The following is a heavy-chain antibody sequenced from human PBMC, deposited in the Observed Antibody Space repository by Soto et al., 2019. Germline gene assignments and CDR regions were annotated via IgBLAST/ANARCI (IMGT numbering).Heavy chain of an antibody. D-gene: IGHD4-17*01. Sequence: ASETLSLTCTVSGGSISSASYYWGWIRQPPGKGLEWIGSIYYSGSTYYNPSLKSRVTISVDTSKNQFSLKLSSVTAADTAIYYCARGYGDYPTWGQGTPVTVSS. CDR3: ARGYGDYPT. CDR2: IYYSGST. J-gene: IGHJ5*02. CDR1: GGSISSASYY. V-gene: IGHV4-39*01.